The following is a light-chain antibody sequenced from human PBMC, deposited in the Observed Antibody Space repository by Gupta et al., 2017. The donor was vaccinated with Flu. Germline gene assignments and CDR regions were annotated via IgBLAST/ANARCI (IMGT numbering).Light chain of an antibody. V-gene: IGKV1-39*01. CDR2: AAS. J-gene: IGKJ1*01. CDR1: HSISSY. CDR3: QQRDSTPKT. Sequence: DTQMTQPPSFLSASVGDRVIITSRASHSISSYLNGYQQKPGKAPKLLIYAASSMESRVPSRFSGSGSGTDFTLTISSLQPEDFATYYCQQRDSTPKTFGQGTKVEIK.